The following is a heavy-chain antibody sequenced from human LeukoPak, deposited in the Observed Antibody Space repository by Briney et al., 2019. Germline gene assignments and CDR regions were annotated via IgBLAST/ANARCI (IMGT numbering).Heavy chain of an antibody. Sequence: GGSLRLSCAASGFTFTSYWMSWVRQAPGKGLEWVANIKQDGGAKYYVDSVKGRFTISRDNAKNSLYLQMNSLRAEDTAVYYCARGWSSSTSRPTDYWGQGTLVTVSS. J-gene: IGHJ4*02. CDR3: ARGWSSSTSRPTDY. CDR1: GFTFTSYW. D-gene: IGHD2-2*01. CDR2: IKQDGGAK. V-gene: IGHV3-7*01.